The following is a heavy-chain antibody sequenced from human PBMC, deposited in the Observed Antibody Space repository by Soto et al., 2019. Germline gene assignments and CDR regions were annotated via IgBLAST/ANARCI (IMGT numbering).Heavy chain of an antibody. V-gene: IGHV3-9*01. Sequence: EEQLVESGGALVQPGRSLRLSCAASGFTFDDYAMHWVRQVPGKGLEWVSFITWNGVNTAYADSISGRFTISRDNAKNSLYLQMNSLSAEDTAFYYCTRGYCSVGSCAFDIWGQGTMVAVSS. CDR3: TRGYCSVGSCAFDI. D-gene: IGHD2-15*01. CDR1: GFTFDDYA. J-gene: IGHJ3*02. CDR2: ITWNGVNT.